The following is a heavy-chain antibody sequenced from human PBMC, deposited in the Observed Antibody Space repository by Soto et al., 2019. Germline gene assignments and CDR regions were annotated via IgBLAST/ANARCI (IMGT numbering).Heavy chain of an antibody. CDR1: GFTFGDYA. D-gene: IGHD5-18*01. V-gene: IGHV3-49*03. Sequence: PGGSLRLSCTASGFTFGDYAMSWFRQAPGKGLEWVGFIRSKAYGGTTEYAASVKGRFTISRDDSKSIAYLQMNSLKTEDTAVYYCTRDHTGYSYGDYYYYGMDVWGQGTTVTVSS. CDR2: IRSKAYGGTT. J-gene: IGHJ6*02. CDR3: TRDHTGYSYGDYYYYGMDV.